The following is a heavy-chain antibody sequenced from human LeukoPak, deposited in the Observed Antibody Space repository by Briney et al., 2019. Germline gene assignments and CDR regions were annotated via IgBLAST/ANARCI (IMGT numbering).Heavy chain of an antibody. CDR2: ITSSGTYI. J-gene: IGHJ4*01. Sequence: GGSLRLSCAASGFTFNVFHMNWVRQAPGKGLEWISSITSSGTYITYADSIQGRFTISRDNAKNSLYLQMNSLRVDDTALYYCARASGGWDLDYWGHGTLVTVSS. V-gene: IGHV3-21*01. CDR3: ARASGGWDLDY. CDR1: GFTFNVFH. D-gene: IGHD1-26*01.